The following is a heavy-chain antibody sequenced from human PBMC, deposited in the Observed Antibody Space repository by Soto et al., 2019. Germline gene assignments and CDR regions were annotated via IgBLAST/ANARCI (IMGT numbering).Heavy chain of an antibody. CDR3: ARQGYSGYDPGTYYYYGMDV. Sequence: GKSLKISCKGSGYSFTSYWIGWVRQMPGKGLEWMGIIYPGDSDTRYSPSFQGQVTISADKSISTAYLQWSSLKASDTAMYYCARQGYSGYDPGTYYYYGMDVWGQGTTVTVSS. V-gene: IGHV5-51*01. CDR2: IYPGDSDT. CDR1: GYSFTSYW. D-gene: IGHD5-12*01. J-gene: IGHJ6*02.